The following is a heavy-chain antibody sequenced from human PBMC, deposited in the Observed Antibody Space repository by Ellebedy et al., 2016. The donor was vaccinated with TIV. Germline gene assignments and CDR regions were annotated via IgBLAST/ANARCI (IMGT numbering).Heavy chain of an antibody. CDR1: GFTFSSYW. J-gene: IGHJ4*02. V-gene: IGHV3-74*01. CDR2: INSDGSST. D-gene: IGHD1-26*01. Sequence: GESLKISXAASGFTFSSYWMHWVRQAPGKGLVWVSRINSDGSSTSYADSVKGRFTISRDNAKNTLYLQMNSLRAEDTAVYYCARKAATFDYWGQGTLVTVSS. CDR3: ARKAATFDY.